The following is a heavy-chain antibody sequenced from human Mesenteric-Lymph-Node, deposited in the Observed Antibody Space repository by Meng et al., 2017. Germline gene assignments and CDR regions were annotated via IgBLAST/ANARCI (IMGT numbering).Heavy chain of an antibody. V-gene: IGHV4-39*01. Sequence: QRHLQESGPGRVNLSRPLSLPCTVSGGSISSSIYYWAWIRQPPGEGLEWIGSVVYSGTTYYTSSLKSRVSISVDTSKNQFSLKLSSVTAADTAVYYCARHHHSPTFDYWGQGTLVTVSS. CDR2: VVYSGTT. J-gene: IGHJ4*02. D-gene: IGHD1-14*01. CDR3: ARHHHSPTFDY. CDR1: GGSISSSIYY.